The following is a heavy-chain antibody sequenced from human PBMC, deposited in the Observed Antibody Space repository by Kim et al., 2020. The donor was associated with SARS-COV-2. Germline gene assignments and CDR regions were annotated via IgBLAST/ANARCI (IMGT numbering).Heavy chain of an antibody. CDR3: AREKRSAWYSD. D-gene: IGHD2-15*01. V-gene: IGHV3-53*01. J-gene: IGHJ4*02. CDR2: IHTGGST. CDR1: GFSVTDNY. Sequence: GGSLRLSCAASGFSVTDNYMTWVRQAPGKGLEWVSAIHTGGSTYYSDSVRGRFTISRVISENTLYLQMHSLRVEDTAMYYCAREKRSAWYSDWGQGTLVT.